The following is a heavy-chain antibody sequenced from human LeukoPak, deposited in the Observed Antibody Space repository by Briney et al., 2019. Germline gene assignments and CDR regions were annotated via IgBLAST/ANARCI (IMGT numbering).Heavy chain of an antibody. Sequence: ASVKVSCKASGYTFTGYYMHWVRQAPGQGLEWMGWINPNSGGTNYAQKFQGRVTMTRDTSISTAYMELSRLRSDDTAAYYCARIYYDILTGYSDYYGMDVWGQGTTVTVSS. CDR3: ARIYYDILTGYSDYYGMDV. J-gene: IGHJ6*02. V-gene: IGHV1-2*02. CDR1: GYTFTGYY. CDR2: INPNSGGT. D-gene: IGHD3-9*01.